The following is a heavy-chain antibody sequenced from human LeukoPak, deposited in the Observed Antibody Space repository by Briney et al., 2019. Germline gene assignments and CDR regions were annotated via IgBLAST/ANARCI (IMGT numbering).Heavy chain of an antibody. Sequence: GGSLRLSCAASGFTVSSNYMSWVRQAPGKGLEWVSVIYSGGSTYYADSVKGRFTISRDSSKNTLYLQMNSLRAEDTAVYYCTRDYGDYFDYWGQGTLVTVSS. CDR2: IYSGGST. D-gene: IGHD4-17*01. J-gene: IGHJ4*02. CDR3: TRDYGDYFDY. V-gene: IGHV3-66*01. CDR1: GFTVSSNY.